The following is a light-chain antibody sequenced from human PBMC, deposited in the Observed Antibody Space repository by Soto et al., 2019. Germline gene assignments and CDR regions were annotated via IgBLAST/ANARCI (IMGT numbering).Light chain of an antibody. J-gene: IGLJ1*01. Sequence: QSALTQAASVSESPGQSISLSCGGTSTDVGSHNYVSWYQQHPGKAPKLIIFEVNNRPSGVSNRFSGSKSGNTASLTISGLQAEDEADYYCSSHTLSRALQVFGTGTKLTVL. V-gene: IGLV2-14*01. CDR2: EVN. CDR1: STDVGSHNY. CDR3: SSHTLSRALQV.